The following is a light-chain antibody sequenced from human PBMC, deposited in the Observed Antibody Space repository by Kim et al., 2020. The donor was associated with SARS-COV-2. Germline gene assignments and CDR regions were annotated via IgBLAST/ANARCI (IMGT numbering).Light chain of an antibody. CDR1: SSNIGAGYD. Sequence: RVTISCTGSSSNIGAGYDIHWYQQLPGTAPKLLIYGNRNRPSGVPDRFSGSRSGTSASLAITGLQAEDEADYYCQSYDSSLSGSEVFGGGTQLTVL. J-gene: IGLJ2*01. V-gene: IGLV1-40*01. CDR2: GNR. CDR3: QSYDSSLSGSEV.